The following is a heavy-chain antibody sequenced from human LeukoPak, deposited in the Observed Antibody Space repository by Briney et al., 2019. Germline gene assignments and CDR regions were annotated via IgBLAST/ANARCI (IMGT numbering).Heavy chain of an antibody. V-gene: IGHV3-30*18. CDR3: AKVGHFGNNYDSSGYPHYYFDY. CDR1: GFTFSSYA. D-gene: IGHD3-22*01. Sequence: AGGSLRLSCAASGFTFSSYAMSWVRQAPGKGLEWVAVISYDGSNKYYADSVKGRFTISRDDSKNTLYLQMNSLRAEDTAVYYCAKVGHFGNNYDSSGYPHYYFDYWGQGTLVTVSS. CDR2: ISYDGSNK. J-gene: IGHJ4*02.